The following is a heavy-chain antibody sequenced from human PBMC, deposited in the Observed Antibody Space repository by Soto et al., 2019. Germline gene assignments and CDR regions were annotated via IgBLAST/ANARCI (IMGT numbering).Heavy chain of an antibody. CDR2: IGTAGDT. D-gene: IGHD6-13*01. CDR1: GFTFSSYD. V-gene: IGHV3-13*01. CDR3: ARESAAGYFDY. J-gene: IGHJ4*02. Sequence: GGSLKLSCAASGFTFSSYDMHWVRQAPGKGLEWVSAIGTAGDTYYPGSVKGRFTISRENAKNSLYLQMNSLRAEDTAVYYCARESAAGYFDYWGQGTLVTVSS.